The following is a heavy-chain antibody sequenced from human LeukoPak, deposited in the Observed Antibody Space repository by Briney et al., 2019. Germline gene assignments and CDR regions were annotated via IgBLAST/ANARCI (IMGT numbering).Heavy chain of an antibody. Sequence: SETLSLTCTVSGGSISSSSYYWSWIRQPPGKGLEWIGYIYYSGSTNYNHSLKSRVTISVDTYKNQFSLKLSSVTAADTAVYYCARGYSGAFDIWGQGTMVTVSS. CDR1: GGSISSSSYY. D-gene: IGHD2-15*01. J-gene: IGHJ3*02. CDR2: IYYSGST. CDR3: ARGYSGAFDI. V-gene: IGHV4-61*01.